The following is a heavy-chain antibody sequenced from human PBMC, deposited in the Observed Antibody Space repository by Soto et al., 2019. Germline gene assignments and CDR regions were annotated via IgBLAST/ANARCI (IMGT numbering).Heavy chain of an antibody. CDR1: GGSISSYY. CDR2: VYSSGGT. Sequence: PSETLSLTCTVSGGSISSYYWTWIRQPAGKGLEWIGRVYSSGGTHYNPSLKSRVTISLDTSKNQFSLRLLPVTDADTAVYYCARGQRFSDWFDPWGQGTLVTVSS. CDR3: ARGQRFSDWFDP. D-gene: IGHD3-3*01. V-gene: IGHV4-4*07. J-gene: IGHJ5*02.